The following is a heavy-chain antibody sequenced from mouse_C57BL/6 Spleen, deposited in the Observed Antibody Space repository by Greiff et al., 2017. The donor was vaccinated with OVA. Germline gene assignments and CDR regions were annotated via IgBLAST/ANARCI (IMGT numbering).Heavy chain of an antibody. J-gene: IGHJ1*03. V-gene: IGHV1-82*01. CDR2: IYTGDGDT. CDR1: GYAFSSSW. Sequence: QVQLQQSGPELVKPGASVKISCKASGYAFSSSWMNWVKQRPGKGLEWLGRIYTGDGDTNYNGKFKGKATLTADKSSSTAYMQLSSLTAEDSAVYFCARDPNWSGWYFDVWGTGTTVTVSS. CDR3: ARDPNWSGWYFDV. D-gene: IGHD4-1*01.